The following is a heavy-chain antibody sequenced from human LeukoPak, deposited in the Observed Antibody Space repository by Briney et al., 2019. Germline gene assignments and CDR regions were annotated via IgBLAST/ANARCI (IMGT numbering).Heavy chain of an antibody. CDR1: GFTFSSYW. CDR3: ARVTTYYYDSSGYYPPYFDY. J-gene: IGHJ4*02. Sequence: PGGSLRLSCAASGFTFSSYWMSWVRQAPGKGLEWVANIKQDGSGKYYVDSVKGRFTISRDNAKNSLYLQMNSLRAEDTAVYYCARVTTYYYDSSGYYPPYFDYWGQGTLVTVSS. V-gene: IGHV3-7*03. D-gene: IGHD3-22*01. CDR2: IKQDGSGK.